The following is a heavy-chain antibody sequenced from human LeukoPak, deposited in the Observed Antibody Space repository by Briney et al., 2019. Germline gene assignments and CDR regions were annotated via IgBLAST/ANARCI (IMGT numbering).Heavy chain of an antibody. CDR2: INHRGST. J-gene: IGHJ4*02. D-gene: IGHD2-21*02. V-gene: IGHV4-39*02. CDR1: GDSISSNNYY. CDR3: ARVGYCGGDCYPFDY. Sequence: SETLSLTCTVSGDSISSNNYYWGWIRQPPGKGLEWIGEINHRGSTNYNPSLKSRVTISVDTSRNSFSLELSSVTAADTAVYYCARVGYCGGDCYPFDYWGQGTLTTISS.